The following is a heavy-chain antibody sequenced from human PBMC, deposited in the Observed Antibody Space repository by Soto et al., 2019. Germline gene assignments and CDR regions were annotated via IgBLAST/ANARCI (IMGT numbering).Heavy chain of an antibody. CDR2: FSLSGTT. CDR1: GASVTGISY. D-gene: IGHD2-8*02. V-gene: IGHV4-4*07. J-gene: IGHJ4*02. CDR3: ARGMTPPGAPAWYYFDS. Sequence: XTLSLPCTVSGASVTGISYGSWIRQPAVKGLQWIGRFSLSGTTNYNPSLRSRVTMSADVSKNQFSLRLTSVTHADTALYYCARGMTPPGAPAWYYFDSWGQGTLVTVSS.